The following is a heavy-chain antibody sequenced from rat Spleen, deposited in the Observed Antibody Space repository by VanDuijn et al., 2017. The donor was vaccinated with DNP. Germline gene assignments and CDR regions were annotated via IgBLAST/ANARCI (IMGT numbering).Heavy chain of an antibody. CDR1: GFTFSSYW. CDR2: INTDGGSN. V-gene: IGHV5-58*01. CDR3: ASWAPIAPLSTSNY. Sequence: EVQLVETGGGLVQPGRSLKLPCVASGFTFSSYWMFWIRQAPGKGLEWVASINTDGGSNYYPDSVKGRFTISRDNAENTVYLQMSRLRSEDTATYYCASWAPIAPLSTSNYWGQGVMVTVSS. J-gene: IGHJ2*01. D-gene: IGHD1-2*01.